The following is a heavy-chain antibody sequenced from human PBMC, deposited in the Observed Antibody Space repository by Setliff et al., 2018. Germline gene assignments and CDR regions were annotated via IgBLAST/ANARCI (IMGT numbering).Heavy chain of an antibody. CDR1: GASLSSGSYY. D-gene: IGHD3-10*01. J-gene: IGHJ4*02. Sequence: SETLSLTCTVSGASLSSGSYYWSWIRQSAGKGLEWIGHIYTNGATSYSPSLKSRVSISADLSRNHFSLRLSSVTAADTAVYYCARESRSRFGDVLDILASWGQGTLVTVSS. CDR2: IYTNGAT. V-gene: IGHV4-61*09. CDR3: ARESRSRFGDVLDILAS.